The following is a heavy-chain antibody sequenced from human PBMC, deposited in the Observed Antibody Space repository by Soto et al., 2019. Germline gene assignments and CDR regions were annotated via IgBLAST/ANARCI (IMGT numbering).Heavy chain of an antibody. Sequence: EVQLVESGGGLVKPGGSLRLSCAASGFTFSNAWMSWVRQAPGKGLEWVGRIKSKTDGGTTDYAAPVKGRFTISRDDSKNTLYLKMNSLKTEDTAVYYCTTDIYCSSTSCFGAFDIWGQGTMVTVSS. CDR1: GFTFSNAW. V-gene: IGHV3-15*01. CDR2: IKSKTDGGTT. CDR3: TTDIYCSSTSCFGAFDI. D-gene: IGHD2-2*01. J-gene: IGHJ3*02.